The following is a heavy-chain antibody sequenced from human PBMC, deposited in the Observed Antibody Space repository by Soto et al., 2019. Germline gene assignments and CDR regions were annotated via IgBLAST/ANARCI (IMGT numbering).Heavy chain of an antibody. Sequence: SETLSLTCTVSGASISSGDYFWSWIRQSPGKGLEWIGYIYDSGSSYYNPSLKSRVTMSVDTSKNQFSLKLRSVTAADTAVYYCAREKGYISGPKNFDYWGQGTLVAVSS. CDR2: IYDSGSS. D-gene: IGHD5-12*01. J-gene: IGHJ4*02. CDR3: AREKGYISGPKNFDY. CDR1: GASISSGDYF. V-gene: IGHV4-30-4*01.